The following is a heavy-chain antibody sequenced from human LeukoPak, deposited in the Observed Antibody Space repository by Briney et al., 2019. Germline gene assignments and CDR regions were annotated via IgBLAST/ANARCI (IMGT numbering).Heavy chain of an antibody. CDR2: ISAYNGNT. J-gene: IGHJ4*02. D-gene: IGHD6-13*01. V-gene: IGHV1-18*01. Sequence: ASVKVSCKASGYTFTSYGISWVRQAPGQGLEWMGWISAYNGNTNYAQKLQGRVTMTTDTSTSTAYMELRSLRSDDTAVYYCARGRPQRYSSSWYDYWGQGTLVTVSS. CDR3: ARGRPQRYSSSWYDY. CDR1: GYTFTSYG.